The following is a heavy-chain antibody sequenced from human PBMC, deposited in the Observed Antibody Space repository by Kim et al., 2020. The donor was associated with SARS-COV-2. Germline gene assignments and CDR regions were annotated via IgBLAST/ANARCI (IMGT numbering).Heavy chain of an antibody. Sequence: DDTKYSRQFRGRVTIPRDTTASTAYMELSSLRSEDTAVYYCARGSGWAFDYWGQGTLVTVAS. D-gene: IGHD6-19*01. CDR2: DDT. J-gene: IGHJ4*02. V-gene: IGHV1-3*01. CDR3: ARGSGWAFDY.